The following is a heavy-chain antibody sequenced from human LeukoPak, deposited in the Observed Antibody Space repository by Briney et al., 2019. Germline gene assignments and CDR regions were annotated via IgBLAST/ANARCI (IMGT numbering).Heavy chain of an antibody. V-gene: IGHV4-39*01. CDR2: TLYDARS. Sequence: SETLSLTCMVPLGSPLVSSHCSGSIRQPPGKGLGWIGSVIGSTLYDARSGYNPSLNTRLTISVDTSKNQFSLRLRSVTAADTAIYLWASLAMALAAGRGYLLMGGQGTLVTVSS. D-gene: IGHD5-24*01. CDR3: ASLAMALAAGRGYLLM. J-gene: IGHJ4*02. CDR1: LGSPLVSSHC.